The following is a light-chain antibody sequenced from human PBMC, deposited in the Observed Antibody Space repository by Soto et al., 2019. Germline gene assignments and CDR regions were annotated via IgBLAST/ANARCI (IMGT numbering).Light chain of an antibody. CDR3: KQSKHLPKT. CDR2: VES. CDR1: TSQSSN. Sequence: ITVSQSAAALSLSPGKRATPSCMCRTSQSSNLAWYQQKPGQATRLLIYVESTRATGIPDRFSGSGSGTEFTLTISSLQAEDVAVYYCKQSKHLPKTFGQGTKVDIK. V-gene: IGKV3-15*01. J-gene: IGKJ1*01.